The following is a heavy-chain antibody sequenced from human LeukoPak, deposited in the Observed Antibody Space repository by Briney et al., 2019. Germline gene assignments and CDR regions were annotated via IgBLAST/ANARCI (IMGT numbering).Heavy chain of an antibody. Sequence: SETLSLTCAVSGYSISSGYYWGWSRRPPGKGQEWSGSIYHSGRTYYNPSLKSRVTISVDTSKNQFSLKLSSVTAADTAVYYCARDVRQLEPTRDWFDPGGQGTLVTVS. D-gene: IGHD1-1*01. CDR1: GYSISSGYY. V-gene: IGHV4-38-2*02. CDR3: ARDVRQLEPTRDWFDP. CDR2: IYHSGRT. J-gene: IGHJ5*02.